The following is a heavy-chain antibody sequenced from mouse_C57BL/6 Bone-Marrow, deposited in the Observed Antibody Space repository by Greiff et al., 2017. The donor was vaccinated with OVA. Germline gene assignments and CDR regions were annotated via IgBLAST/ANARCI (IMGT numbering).Heavy chain of an antibody. Sequence: EVQLQQSGPELVKPGASVKISCKASGYTFTDYYMNWVKQSHGKSLEWIGDINPNNGGTSYNQKFKGKATLTVDKSSSTAYMELRSLTSEDSAVYYCARTYYSNYEGYWGQGTTLTVSS. CDR2: INPNNGGT. D-gene: IGHD2-5*01. CDR3: ARTYYSNYEGY. J-gene: IGHJ2*01. CDR1: GYTFTDYY. V-gene: IGHV1-26*01.